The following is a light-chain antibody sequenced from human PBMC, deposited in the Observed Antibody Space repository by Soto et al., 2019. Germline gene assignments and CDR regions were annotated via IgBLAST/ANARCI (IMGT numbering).Light chain of an antibody. Sequence: NFMLTQPHSVSESPGQTVTISCTGSSGSIASNYVQWYQQRPGSAPTTVIYEDNQRPSVVPDRFSGSIDSSSNSASLTISGLKTEDEADYYCQSYDSSNLWVFGGGTKLTVL. CDR1: SGSIASNY. CDR3: QSYDSSNLWV. J-gene: IGLJ3*02. V-gene: IGLV6-57*02. CDR2: EDN.